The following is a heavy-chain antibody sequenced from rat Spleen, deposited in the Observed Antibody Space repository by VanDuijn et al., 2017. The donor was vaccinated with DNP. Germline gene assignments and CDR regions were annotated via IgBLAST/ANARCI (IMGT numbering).Heavy chain of an antibody. CDR3: ARIGGANWGYYFDY. J-gene: IGHJ2*01. Sequence: VQLVESGGGLAQPGRSLKLSCAASGFTFSDHYMAWVRQAPKKGLEWMGVIWSNGNTDYNSAIKSRLSISRDTSKSQVFLKMNSLQTEDTAMYFCARIGGANWGYYFDYWGQGVMVTVSS. CDR2: IWSNGNT. V-gene: IGHV2-47*01. D-gene: IGHD5-1*01. CDR1: GFTFSDHY.